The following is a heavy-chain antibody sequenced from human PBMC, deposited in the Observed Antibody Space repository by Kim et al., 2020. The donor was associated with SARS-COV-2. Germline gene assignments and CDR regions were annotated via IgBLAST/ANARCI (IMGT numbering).Heavy chain of an antibody. CDR3: AKDYSNYFYYGMDV. D-gene: IGHD4-4*01. J-gene: IGHJ6*02. V-gene: IGHV3-30*18. CDR1: EFTFSSYG. Sequence: GGSLRLSCAASEFTFSSYGMHWVRQAPGKGLEWVAVISYDGSNKYYADSVKGRFTISRDNSNNTLYLQMNSLRAEDTAVYYCAKDYSNYFYYGMDVWGQGTTVTVSS. CDR2: ISYDGSNK.